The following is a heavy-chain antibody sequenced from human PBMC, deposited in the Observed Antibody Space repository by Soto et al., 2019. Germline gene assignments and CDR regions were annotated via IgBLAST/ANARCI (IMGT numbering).Heavy chain of an antibody. CDR3: AKDQGSSWYEIDY. D-gene: IGHD6-13*01. J-gene: IGHJ4*02. V-gene: IGHV3-23*01. CDR1: GFTFSNYA. CDR2: ISGSGGST. Sequence: EVQLLESGGGLVQPGGSLRLSCAASGFTFSNYAVTWVRQAPGKGLEWVSTISGSGGSTYYADSVKGRFTTSRDNSKNTLDLQMNSLRAEETAVYYCAKDQGSSWYEIDYWGQGTLVTVSS.